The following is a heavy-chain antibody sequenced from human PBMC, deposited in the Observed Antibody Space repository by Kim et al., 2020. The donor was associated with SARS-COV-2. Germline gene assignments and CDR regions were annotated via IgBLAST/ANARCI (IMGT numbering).Heavy chain of an antibody. D-gene: IGHD3-9*01. J-gene: IGHJ4*02. V-gene: IGHV1-24*01. CDR3: ATCLPGYDILTGYYTLDY. Sequence: ASVKVSCKVSGYTLTELSMHWVRQAPGKGLEWMGGFDPEDGETIYAQKFQGRVTMTEDTSTDTAYMELSSLRAEDTAVYYCATCLPGYDILTGYYTLDYWGQGTLVTVSS. CDR1: GYTLTELS. CDR2: FDPEDGET.